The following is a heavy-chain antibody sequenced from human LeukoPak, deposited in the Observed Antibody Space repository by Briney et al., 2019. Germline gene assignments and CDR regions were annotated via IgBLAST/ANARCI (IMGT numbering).Heavy chain of an antibody. CDR3: AKSIPYYDSSGYRDAFDI. J-gene: IGHJ3*02. CDR1: GFTFSSYA. Sequence: PGGSLRLSCAASGFTFSSYAMSWVRQAPGKGLEWVSAISGSGGSTYYAGSVKGRFTISRDNSKNTLYLQMNSLRAEDTAVYYCAKSIPYYDSSGYRDAFDIWGQGTMVTVSS. CDR2: ISGSGGST. D-gene: IGHD3-22*01. V-gene: IGHV3-23*01.